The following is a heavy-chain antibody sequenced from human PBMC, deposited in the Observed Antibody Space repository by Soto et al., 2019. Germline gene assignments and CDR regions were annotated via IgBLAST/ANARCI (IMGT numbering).Heavy chain of an antibody. CDR2: INHSGST. CDR3: ARPLSGIFDY. CDR1: GGSFSGYY. J-gene: IGHJ4*02. D-gene: IGHD3-10*01. V-gene: IGHV4-34*01. Sequence: SETLSLTCAVYGGSFSGYYWSWIRQPPGKGLEWIGEINHSGSTNYNPSLKSRVTISVDTSKNQFSLKLSSVTAADTAVYYCARPLSGIFDYWGQGTLVTVSS.